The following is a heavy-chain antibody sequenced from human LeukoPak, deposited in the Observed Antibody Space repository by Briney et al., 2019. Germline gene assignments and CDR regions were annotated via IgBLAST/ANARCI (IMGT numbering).Heavy chain of an antibody. D-gene: IGHD6-13*01. J-gene: IGHJ4*02. Sequence: GESLKISCQGSGYSFTSYWIGWVRQLPGKGLEWMGIIYPGDSDTRYSPSFQGRVTISADKSTSTAYLQWSSLKASDTALYSCASTHSSSWYGPSFGYWGQGTLVTVSS. CDR2: IYPGDSDT. CDR1: GYSFTSYW. CDR3: ASTHSSSWYGPSFGY. V-gene: IGHV5-51*01.